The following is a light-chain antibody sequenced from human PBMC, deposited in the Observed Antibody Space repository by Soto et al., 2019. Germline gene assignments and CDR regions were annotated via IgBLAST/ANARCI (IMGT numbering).Light chain of an antibody. J-gene: IGKJ3*01. CDR3: QQYNSYFFT. V-gene: IGKV1-5*03. Sequence: DIQMTQSPSTLSASVGERVNITCRASQSISSWLAWYQQKPGKAPKLLIYKASDLQTGVPSRFSGSGSGTEFIITISSLQTDDFATYYCQQYNSYFFTFGPGTKVDVK. CDR1: QSISSW. CDR2: KAS.